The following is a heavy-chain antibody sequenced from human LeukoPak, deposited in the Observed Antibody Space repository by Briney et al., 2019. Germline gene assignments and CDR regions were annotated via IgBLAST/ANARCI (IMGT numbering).Heavy chain of an antibody. CDR1: GGSISSYY. J-gene: IGHJ4*02. V-gene: IGHV4-59*01. Sequence: SETLSLTCTVSGGSISSYYWSWTRQPPGKGLEWIGYIYYSGSTNYNPSLKSRVTISVDTSKNQFSLKLSSVTAADTAVYYCARVGYYDFWSGSVGYYFDYWGQGTLVTVSS. D-gene: IGHD3-3*01. CDR3: ARVGYYDFWSGSVGYYFDY. CDR2: IYYSGST.